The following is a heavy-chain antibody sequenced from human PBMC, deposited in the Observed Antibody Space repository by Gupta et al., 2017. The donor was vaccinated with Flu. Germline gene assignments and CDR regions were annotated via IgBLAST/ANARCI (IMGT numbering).Heavy chain of an antibody. D-gene: IGHD1-7*01. CDR3: ARDSGAAGTMDP. V-gene: IGHV4-31*02. Sequence: DGLEWIGYIHHSGSVHYNPSLKSRLIIAVDTSKNQFSLRLSSVTAADTAVYYCARDSGAAGTMDPWGQGTLVTVAS. J-gene: IGHJ5*02. CDR2: IHHSGSV.